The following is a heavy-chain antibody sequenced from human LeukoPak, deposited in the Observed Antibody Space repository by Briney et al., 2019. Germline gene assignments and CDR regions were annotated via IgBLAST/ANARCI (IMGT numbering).Heavy chain of an antibody. D-gene: IGHD3-3*01. CDR3: ARERERFLNL. J-gene: IGHJ4*02. V-gene: IGHV3-30*19. CDR1: GFTFSSFG. Sequence: GGSLRVSCAASGFTFSSFGMHWVRQAPGKGLQWVAVISYDGSNKYYTDSVKGRFTISRDNSKNTLYLEMNSLRAEDTAVYYCARERERFLNLWGQGTLVTVSS. CDR2: ISYDGSNK.